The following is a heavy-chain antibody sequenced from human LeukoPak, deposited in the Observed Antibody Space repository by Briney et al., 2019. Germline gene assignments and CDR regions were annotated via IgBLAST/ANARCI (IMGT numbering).Heavy chain of an antibody. CDR3: ARDSGGGSCFYFDN. CDR1: GFTFSSYA. J-gene: IGHJ4*02. D-gene: IGHD2-15*01. V-gene: IGHV3-23*01. CDR2: ISGSGGST. Sequence: PGGSLRLSCAASGFTFSSYAMSWVRQAPGKGLEWVSAISGSGGSTYYADSVKGRFTISRDNSKNTLYLQMNSLRAEDTAVYHCARDSGGGSCFYFDNWGLGTLVTVSS.